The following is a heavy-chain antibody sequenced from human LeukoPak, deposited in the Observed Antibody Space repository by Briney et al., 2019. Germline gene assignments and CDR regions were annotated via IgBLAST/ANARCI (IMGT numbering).Heavy chain of an antibody. CDR1: GFTFSSYA. Sequence: GGSLRLSCAASGFTFSSYAMHWVRQAPGKGLEWVSAISGSGGSTYYADSVKGRFTISRDNSKNTLYLQMNSLRAEDTAVYYCASLYCSSTSCYRLGNYYYGMDVWGQGTTVTVSS. CDR2: ISGSGGST. CDR3: ASLYCSSTSCYRLGNYYYGMDV. D-gene: IGHD2-2*02. V-gene: IGHV3-23*01. J-gene: IGHJ6*02.